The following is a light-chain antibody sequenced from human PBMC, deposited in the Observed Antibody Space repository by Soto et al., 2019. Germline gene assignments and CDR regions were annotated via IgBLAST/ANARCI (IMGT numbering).Light chain of an antibody. Sequence: QSVLTQPPSASETPGQRVTISCSGSSSNIGSNIVDWYQQLPGTAPKLLIYSNSQRASGVPDRFSVSKSGTSASLAISGLQSEDEADYYCAAWDDSLNGVVFGGGTKLTVL. CDR3: AAWDDSLNGVV. J-gene: IGLJ2*01. V-gene: IGLV1-44*01. CDR1: SSNIGSNI. CDR2: SNS.